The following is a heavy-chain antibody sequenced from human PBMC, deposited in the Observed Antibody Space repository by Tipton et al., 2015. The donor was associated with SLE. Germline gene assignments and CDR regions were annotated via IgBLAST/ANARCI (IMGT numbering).Heavy chain of an antibody. V-gene: IGHV4-34*09. D-gene: IGHD5-12*01. CDR1: GGSFSGYY. J-gene: IGHJ4*02. Sequence: TLSLTCAVYGGSFSGYYWSWIRQTPGKGLEWIGHIVYRGDTHYNTSLKSRVTISVDPSKNHFSLKLNSVTAADTAVYFCARGGVGGYDYFDHWGQGTLVTVSS. CDR2: IVYRGDT. CDR3: ARGGVGGYDYFDH.